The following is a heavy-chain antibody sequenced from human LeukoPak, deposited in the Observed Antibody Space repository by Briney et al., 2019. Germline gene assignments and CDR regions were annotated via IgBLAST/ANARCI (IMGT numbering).Heavy chain of an antibody. J-gene: IGHJ4*02. D-gene: IGHD3-10*01. V-gene: IGHV3-23*01. CDR2: LSGSGGST. CDR1: GLPFRQYA. Sequence: PGGSRRLSCATSGLPFRQYAMSWVRQAPGKGLEWVSGLSGSGGSTYYADSVKGRFTISRDNSKNTLYLQMNSLRAEDTAVYYCAKDGTYYYGSGSYPDRYWGQGTLVTVSS. CDR3: AKDGTYYYGSGSYPDRY.